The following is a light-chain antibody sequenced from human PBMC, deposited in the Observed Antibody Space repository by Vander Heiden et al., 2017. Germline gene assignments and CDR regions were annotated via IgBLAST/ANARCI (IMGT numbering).Light chain of an antibody. Sequence: QSALTQPRSVSGSPGQSVTISCPGTSSDVGGYNYVSWYQQHPGKAPKLMIYDVSKRPSGVPDRFSGSKSGNTASLTISGLQAEDEADYYCCSYAGSYIWVFGGGTKLTAL. CDR1: SSDVGGYNY. CDR2: DVS. J-gene: IGLJ3*02. V-gene: IGLV2-11*01. CDR3: CSYAGSYIWV.